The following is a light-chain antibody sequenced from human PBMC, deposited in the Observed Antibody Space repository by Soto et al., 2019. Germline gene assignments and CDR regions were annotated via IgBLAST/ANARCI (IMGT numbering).Light chain of an antibody. CDR2: DAS. V-gene: IGKV1-33*01. J-gene: IGKJ2*01. CDR1: QDISKY. CDR3: QQYDSVPYT. Sequence: DIQMTQSPSSLSASVGDRVTIACQASQDISKYLNWYQFRPGQAPKLLIYDASNLETGVPSRFRGSGSGTHFTLTIISLQPEDVATYYCQQYDSVPYTFGQGTTVDIK.